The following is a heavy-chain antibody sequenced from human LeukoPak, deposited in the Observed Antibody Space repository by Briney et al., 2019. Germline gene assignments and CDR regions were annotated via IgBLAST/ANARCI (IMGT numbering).Heavy chain of an antibody. V-gene: IGHV1-18*01. CDR3: ASYSRGPPYYYYYGRDV. D-gene: IGHD6-19*01. CDR1: GYTFTSYG. J-gene: IGHJ6*02. Sequence: ASVQVSCKASGYTFTSYGNSWVRQAPGQGLEWMGWISAYNGNTNYAQKLQGRVTMTTDTTTSTAYMELRSLRSDDTAVYYCASYSRGPPYYYYYGRDVWGQGTTVTVSS. CDR2: ISAYNGNT.